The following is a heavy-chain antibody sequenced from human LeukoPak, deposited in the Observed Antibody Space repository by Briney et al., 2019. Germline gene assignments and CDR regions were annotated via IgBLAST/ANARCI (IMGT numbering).Heavy chain of an antibody. CDR2: IYTSGST. D-gene: IGHD3-10*01. Sequence: PSETLSLTCTVSGGSISSYYWSWIWQPAGKGLEWIGRIYTSGSTNYNPSLKSRVTMSVDTSKNQFSLKLSSVTAADTAVYYCARDGVRGLTFNWFDPWGQGTLVTVSS. V-gene: IGHV4-4*07. CDR1: GGSISSYY. CDR3: ARDGVRGLTFNWFDP. J-gene: IGHJ5*02.